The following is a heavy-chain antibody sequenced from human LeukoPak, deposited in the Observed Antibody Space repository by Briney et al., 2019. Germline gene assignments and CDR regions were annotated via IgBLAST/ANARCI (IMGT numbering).Heavy chain of an antibody. CDR1: GYTFTGYY. CDR3: ARDLYGSGSYYKMNY. V-gene: IGHV1-2*02. CDR2: INPNSGGT. Sequence: ASVKVSCKASGYTFTGYYMHWVRQAPGQGLESMGWINPNSGGTNHAQKFQGRVTMTRDTSISTAYMELSRLRSDDTAVYYCARDLYGSGSYYKMNYWGQGTLVTVSS. J-gene: IGHJ4*02. D-gene: IGHD3-10*01.